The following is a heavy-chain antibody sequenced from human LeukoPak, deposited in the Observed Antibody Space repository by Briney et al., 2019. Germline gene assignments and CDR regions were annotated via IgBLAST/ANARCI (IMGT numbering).Heavy chain of an antibody. D-gene: IGHD5-24*01. V-gene: IGHV4-59*01. CDR1: GGSTSSYY. Sequence: SETLSLTCTVSGGSTSSYYWSWIRQPPGKGLEWIGYIYYSVRTNYNPSLKSRVTISVDMPNNQFSLKMSSVTAADTAVYYCARTGDGYNYYNYYYMDVWGKGTTVTVTS. CDR3: ARTGDGYNYYNYYYMDV. CDR2: IYYSVRT. J-gene: IGHJ6*03.